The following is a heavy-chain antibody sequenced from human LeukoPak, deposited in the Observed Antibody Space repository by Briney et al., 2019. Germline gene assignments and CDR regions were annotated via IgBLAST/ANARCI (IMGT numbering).Heavy chain of an antibody. CDR2: INHSGST. V-gene: IGHV4-34*01. CDR1: GGSFSGYY. CDR3: ARRSPSYDILTGYLYYFDY. J-gene: IGHJ4*02. D-gene: IGHD3-9*01. Sequence: SETLSLTCAVFGGSFSGYYWNWIRQPPGKGLEWIGEINHSGSTNYNPSLKSRVTISVDTSKNQFSLKLSSVTAADTAVYYCARRSPSYDILTGYLYYFDYWGQGTLVTVSS.